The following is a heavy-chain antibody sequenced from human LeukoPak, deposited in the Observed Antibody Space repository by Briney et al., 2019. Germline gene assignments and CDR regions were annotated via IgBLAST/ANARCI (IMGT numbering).Heavy chain of an antibody. D-gene: IGHD3-22*01. CDR3: ARVPQYYYGSSGSFDY. V-gene: IGHV3-53*01. J-gene: IGHJ4*02. Sequence: PGGSLRLSCAASGFTVSSNYMSWVRQAPGKGLEWVSVIYSGGSTYYADSVKGRFTISRDNSKNTLYLQMNSLRAEDTAVYYCARVPQYYYGSSGSFDYWGQGTLVTVSS. CDR2: IYSGGST. CDR1: GFTVSSNY.